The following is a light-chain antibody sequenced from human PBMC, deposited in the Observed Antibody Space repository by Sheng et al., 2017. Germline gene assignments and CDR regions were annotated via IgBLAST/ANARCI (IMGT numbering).Light chain of an antibody. J-gene: IGKJ2*01. CDR1: HNINNF. CDR2: AAS. Sequence: DIQMTQSPSSLSASVGDRVTITCRASHNINNFLNWYQQRPGRAPNLLIYAASSLQSGVPSRFSGSGSGTDFTLTISSLQPEDFATYYCQQSYSTPYTFGQGTKLEI. V-gene: IGKV1-39*01. CDR3: QQSYSTPYT.